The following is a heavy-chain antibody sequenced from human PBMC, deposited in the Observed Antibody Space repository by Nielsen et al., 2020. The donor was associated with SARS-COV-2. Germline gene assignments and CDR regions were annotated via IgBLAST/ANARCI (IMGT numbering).Heavy chain of an antibody. CDR2: IYYSGST. CDR1: GGSISSSSYY. CDR3: ARAGLYGYSFDY. V-gene: IGHV4-39*01. D-gene: IGHD5-18*01. J-gene: IGHJ4*02. Sequence: SETLSLTCTVSGGSISSSSYYWGWIRQPPGKGLEWIGSIYYSGSTYYNPSLKSRVTISVDTSKNQFSLKLSSVTAADTAVYYCARAGLYGYSFDYWGQGTLVTVSS.